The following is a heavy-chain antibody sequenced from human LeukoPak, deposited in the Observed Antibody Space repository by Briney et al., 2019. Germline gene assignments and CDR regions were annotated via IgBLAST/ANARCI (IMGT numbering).Heavy chain of an antibody. CDR3: ATVPRIAVKRIEFDY. CDR1: GYTLTELS. Sequence: ASVKVSCKVSGYTLTELSMHWVRQAPGKGLEWMGGFDPEDGETIYAQKFQGRVTMTEDTSTDTAYMELSSLRSEDTAVYYCATVPRIAVKRIEFDYWGQGTLVTVSS. CDR2: FDPEDGET. J-gene: IGHJ4*02. D-gene: IGHD6-19*01. V-gene: IGHV1-24*01.